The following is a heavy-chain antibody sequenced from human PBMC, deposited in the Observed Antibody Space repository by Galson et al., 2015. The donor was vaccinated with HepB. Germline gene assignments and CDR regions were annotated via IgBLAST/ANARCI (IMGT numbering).Heavy chain of an antibody. J-gene: IGHJ5*02. CDR2: INTNTGDP. CDR1: GYTFTSYA. D-gene: IGHD3-10*01. Sequence: SVKVSCKASGYTFTSYAMNWVRQAPGQGLEWMGWINTNTGDPTYAQGFTGRFVFSLATSVSTAYLQISSLKAEDTAVYYCAREGSFYGSGDGGWFDPWGQGTLVTVSS. V-gene: IGHV7-4-1*02. CDR3: AREGSFYGSGDGGWFDP.